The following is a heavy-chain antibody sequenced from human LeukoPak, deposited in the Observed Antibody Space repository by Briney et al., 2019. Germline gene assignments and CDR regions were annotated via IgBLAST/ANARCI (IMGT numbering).Heavy chain of an antibody. D-gene: IGHD5-24*01. Sequence: SETLSLTCAVYGGSFSGYYWSWTRQPPGKGLEWIGEINHSGSTNYNPSLKSRVTISVDTSKNQFSLKLSSVTAADTAVYYCARRGPRWLQFYYYYYMDVWGKGTTVTVSS. V-gene: IGHV4-34*01. CDR2: INHSGST. J-gene: IGHJ6*03. CDR3: ARRGPRWLQFYYYYYMDV. CDR1: GGSFSGYY.